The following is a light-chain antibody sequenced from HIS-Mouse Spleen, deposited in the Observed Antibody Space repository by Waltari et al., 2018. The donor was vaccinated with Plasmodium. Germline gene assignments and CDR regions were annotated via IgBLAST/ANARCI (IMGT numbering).Light chain of an antibody. CDR2: DVS. CDR3: CSYAGSYTYV. J-gene: IGLJ1*01. Sequence: QSALTQPRSVSGSPGQPVTISCTGTSSDVGGYNYVSWYQQHPGKAPKLMIYDVSKRPSGVPDRFSGSKSCNTASLTISGLQAEDEADYYCCSYAGSYTYVFGTGTKVTVL. V-gene: IGLV2-11*01. CDR1: SSDVGGYNY.